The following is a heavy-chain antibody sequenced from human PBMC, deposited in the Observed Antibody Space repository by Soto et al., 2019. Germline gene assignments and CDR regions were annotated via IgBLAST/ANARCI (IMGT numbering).Heavy chain of an antibody. J-gene: IGHJ3*02. D-gene: IGHD3-10*01. CDR1: GGTFSSYA. CDR2: IIPIFGTA. CDR3: ARVGQYYYGSGSSTVDAFDI. Sequence: SVKVSCKASGGTFSSYAISWVRQAPGQGLEWMGGIIPIFGTANYAQKFQGRVTITADESTSTAYMELSSLRSEDTAVYYCARVGQYYYGSGSSTVDAFDIWG. V-gene: IGHV1-69*13.